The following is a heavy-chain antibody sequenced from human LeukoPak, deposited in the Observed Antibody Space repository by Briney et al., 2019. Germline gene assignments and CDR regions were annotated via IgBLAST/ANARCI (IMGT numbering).Heavy chain of an antibody. V-gene: IGHV3-66*01. Sequence: GGSLRLSCAASGFTVSGNYISWVRQAPGKGLEWVSLISGDGTTYYADPVKGRFTISRDNSKNTVHLQMNSLRPEDAALYYCARDVPPYLTSPWGLDVWGQGTTVIVPS. CDR2: ISGDGTT. J-gene: IGHJ6*02. D-gene: IGHD1-14*01. CDR1: GFTVSGNY. CDR3: ARDVPPYLTSPWGLDV.